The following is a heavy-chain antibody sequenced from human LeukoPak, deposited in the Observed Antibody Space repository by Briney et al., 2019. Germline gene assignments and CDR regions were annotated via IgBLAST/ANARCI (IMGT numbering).Heavy chain of an antibody. J-gene: IGHJ2*01. V-gene: IGHV3-66*01. Sequence: GSLSLSCAASGFTFSSYAMSWVRQAPGKGLEWGSVIYSGGNTYYADSVKGRFTISRDNSKNTLYLQMNSLRAEDTAVYYCAREESGDYDWYFDLWGRGTLVTVSS. CDR2: IYSGGNT. D-gene: IGHD2-21*02. CDR3: AREESGDYDWYFDL. CDR1: GFTFSSYA.